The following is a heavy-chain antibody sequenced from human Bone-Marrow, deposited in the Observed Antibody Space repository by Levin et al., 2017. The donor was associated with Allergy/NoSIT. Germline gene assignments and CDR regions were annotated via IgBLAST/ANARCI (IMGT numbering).Heavy chain of an antibody. J-gene: IGHJ5*02. CDR2: INHSGST. V-gene: IGHV4-34*01. CDR1: GGSFSGYY. D-gene: IGHD3-10*01. Sequence: SCAVYGGSFSGYYWSWIRQPPGKGLEWIGEINHSGSTNYNPSLKSRVTISVDTSKNQFSLKLSSVTAADTAVYYCARADGSGTGPNWFDPWGQGTLVTVSS. CDR3: ARADGSGTGPNWFDP.